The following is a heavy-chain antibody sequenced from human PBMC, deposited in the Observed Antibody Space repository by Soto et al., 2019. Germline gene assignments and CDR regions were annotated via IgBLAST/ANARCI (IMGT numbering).Heavy chain of an antibody. CDR1: GSTFSSYS. J-gene: IGHJ5*02. CDR3: ARDPRSGPGGSS. V-gene: IGHV3-21*01. D-gene: IGHD5-12*01. CDR2: ISSSSSYT. Sequence: EVQLVESGGGLVKPGGSLRLSCAVSGSTFSSYSMNWVRQAPGKGLEWVSSISSSSSYTYYADSVKGRFTISRDNAKKSLFLQMNSVRAEDTAVYYCARDPRSGPGGSSWGQGTLVTVSS.